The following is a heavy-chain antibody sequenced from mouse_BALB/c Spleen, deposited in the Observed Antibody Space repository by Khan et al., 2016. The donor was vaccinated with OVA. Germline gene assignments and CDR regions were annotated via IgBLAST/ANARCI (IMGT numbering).Heavy chain of an antibody. CDR1: GFTFNSYG. D-gene: IGHD1-1*01. V-gene: IGHV5-17*02. J-gene: IGHJ2*01. Sequence: EVELVESGGGLVQPGRSQKLSCAASGFTFNSYGMHWVRQAPEKGLEWVAYISGDSNTIYYADTVKGRFTISRDNPKNTLFLQMTSLMSEDTAMXYCATSYFYGYYFDYWGPGTTLTVS. CDR3: ATSYFYGYYFDY. CDR2: ISGDSNTI.